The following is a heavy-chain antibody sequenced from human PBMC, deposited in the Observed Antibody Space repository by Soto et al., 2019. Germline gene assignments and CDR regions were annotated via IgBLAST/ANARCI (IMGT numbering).Heavy chain of an antibody. CDR2: INPSGGST. D-gene: IGHD3-3*01. CDR3: ARGNDFWSGYPFSPDDAFDI. Sequence: ASVKVSCKASGYTFTSYYMHWVRQAPGQGLEWMGIINPSGGSTSYAQKFQGRVTMTRDTSTSTVYMELSSLRFEDTAVYYCARGNDFWSGYPFSPDDAFDIWGQGTMVTVSS. V-gene: IGHV1-46*03. CDR1: GYTFTSYY. J-gene: IGHJ3*02.